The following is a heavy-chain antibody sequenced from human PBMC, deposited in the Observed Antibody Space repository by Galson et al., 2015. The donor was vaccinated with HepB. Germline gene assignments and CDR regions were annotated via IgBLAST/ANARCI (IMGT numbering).Heavy chain of an antibody. D-gene: IGHD5-24*01. V-gene: IGHV3-30*18. Sequence: SLRLSCAASGFTFSSYGMHWVRQAPGKGLEWVAVISYDGSNKYYADSVKGRFTISRDNSKNTLYLQMNSLRAEDTAVYYCAKDGLATIGRYFDLWGRGTLVTVSS. J-gene: IGHJ2*01. CDR1: GFTFSSYG. CDR2: ISYDGSNK. CDR3: AKDGLATIGRYFDL.